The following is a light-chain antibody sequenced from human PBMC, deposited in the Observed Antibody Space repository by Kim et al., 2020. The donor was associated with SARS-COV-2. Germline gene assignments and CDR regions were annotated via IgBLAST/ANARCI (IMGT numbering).Light chain of an antibody. CDR1: QAIRKY. J-gene: IGKJ2*01. V-gene: IGKV1-27*01. Sequence: DIQMTQSPSSLSASVGDRVTITCRASQAIRKYVAWYQQKPGKIPKLLIHAVSTLQSGVPSRFSGGGSGTDFTLTIRGLQPEDVATYYCQTYDTVPYNFGQETKLEIK. CDR2: AVS. CDR3: QTYDTVPYN.